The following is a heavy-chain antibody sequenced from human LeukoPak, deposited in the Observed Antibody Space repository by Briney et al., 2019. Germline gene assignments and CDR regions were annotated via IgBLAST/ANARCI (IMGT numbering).Heavy chain of an antibody. CDR3: ARSPRGAAAGFDY. Sequence: SETLSLTCAVYGGSFSGYYWSWIRQPPGKGLEWIGYIYYSGSTNYNPSLKSRVTVSVDTSKNQFSLKLTSVTAADTAVYYCARSPRGAAAGFDYWGQGTLVTVSS. J-gene: IGHJ4*02. D-gene: IGHD6-13*01. V-gene: IGHV4-59*01. CDR2: IYYSGST. CDR1: GGSFSGYY.